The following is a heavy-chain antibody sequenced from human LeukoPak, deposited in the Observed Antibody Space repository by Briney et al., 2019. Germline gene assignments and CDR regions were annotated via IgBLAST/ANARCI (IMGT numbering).Heavy chain of an antibody. CDR1: GITVSNNY. Sequence: GGSLRLSCAASGITVSNNYMSWVRQAPGEGLEWVSVIYSGGSTYYADSVKGRFTISRDNSKNTLYLQMNSLRAEDTAVYYCASRYSTGWYEDWGQGTPVTVSS. D-gene: IGHD6-19*01. J-gene: IGHJ4*02. CDR2: IYSGGST. CDR3: ASRYSTGWYED. V-gene: IGHV3-53*05.